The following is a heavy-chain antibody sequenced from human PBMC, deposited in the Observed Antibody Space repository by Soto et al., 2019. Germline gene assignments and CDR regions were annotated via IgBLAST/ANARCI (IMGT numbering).Heavy chain of an antibody. Sequence: LRLSCAGSGFTFSDYYMTWIRQALGKGLEWVSYINTLSSAIYYADSVKGRFTISRDNAKNSLYLQMNSLRAEDTAVYYCARRLQWQLRPLDSWGRGTLVTV. V-gene: IGHV3-11*01. D-gene: IGHD6-19*01. CDR1: GFTFSDYY. J-gene: IGHJ4*02. CDR2: INTLSSAI. CDR3: ARRLQWQLRPLDS.